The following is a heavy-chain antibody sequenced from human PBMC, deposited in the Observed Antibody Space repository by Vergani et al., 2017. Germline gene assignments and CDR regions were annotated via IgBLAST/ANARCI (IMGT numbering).Heavy chain of an antibody. V-gene: IGHV5-51*01. J-gene: IGHJ4*02. CDR1: ESSFISNE. CDR2: INPIDSKI. D-gene: IGHD2-21*01. Sequence: EVMLVQSGAEVKKPGESLKISCKYSESSFISNEIAWVRQMSGKGLQWMGNINPIDSKIAYSPSFQGQAIMSHDKSITTAYLQWRSLKASDTAIYYCTRHVPCGDGACLHFDHWGQGTKVTVSS. CDR3: TRHVPCGDGACLHFDH.